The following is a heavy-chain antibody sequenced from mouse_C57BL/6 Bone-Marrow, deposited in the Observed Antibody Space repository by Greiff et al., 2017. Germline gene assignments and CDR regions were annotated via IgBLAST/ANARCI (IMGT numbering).Heavy chain of an antibody. CDR2: LWTGGGT. V-gene: IGHV2-9-1*01. CDR3: ARSLYGNLRDWYFDV. D-gene: IGHD2-1*01. J-gene: IGHJ1*03. CDR1: GFSLTSYA. Sequence: VQRVESGPGLVAPSQSLSITCTVSGFSLTSYAISWVRQPPGKGLEWLGVLWTGGGTNYNSALKSRLSISKDNSKSQVFLKMNSLQTDDTARYYCARSLYGNLRDWYFDVWGTGTTVTVSS.